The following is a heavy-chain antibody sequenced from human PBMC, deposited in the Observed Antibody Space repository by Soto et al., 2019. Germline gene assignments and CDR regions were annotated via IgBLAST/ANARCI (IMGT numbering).Heavy chain of an antibody. V-gene: IGHV3-48*03. CDR3: ARDRWLGYDSSGYFPTYDAFDI. Sequence: GGSLRLSCAASGFTFSSYEMNWVRQAPGKGLEWVSYISSSGSTIYYADSVKGRFTISRDNAKNSLYLQMNSLRAGDTAVYYCARDRWLGYDSSGYFPTYDAFDIWGQGTMVTV. J-gene: IGHJ3*02. D-gene: IGHD3-22*01. CDR1: GFTFSSYE. CDR2: ISSSGSTI.